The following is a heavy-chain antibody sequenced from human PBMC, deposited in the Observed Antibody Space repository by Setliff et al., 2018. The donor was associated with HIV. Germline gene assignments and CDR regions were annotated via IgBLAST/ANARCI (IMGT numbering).Heavy chain of an antibody. D-gene: IGHD3-3*01. CDR3: ARPSFGIGGGANFDS. Sequence: WVRQAPGKGLEWIASAHYSGAIFYNPSLKSRVTMSVDTSGSRFSLKLTSVTAADTAVYYCARPSFGIGGGANFDSWGRGTLVTVSS. V-gene: IGHV4-39*02. J-gene: IGHJ4*02. CDR2: AHYSGAI.